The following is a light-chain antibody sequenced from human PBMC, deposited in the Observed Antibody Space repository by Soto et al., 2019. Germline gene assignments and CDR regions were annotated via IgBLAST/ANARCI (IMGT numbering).Light chain of an antibody. CDR2: EVS. V-gene: IGLV2-14*01. J-gene: IGLJ1*01. CDR1: SSDVGGYNY. CDR3: SSYTGSSTLAPDV. Sequence: QSALTQPASVSGSPGQSITISCTGTSSDVGGYNYVSWYQQHPGKAPNIMIYEVSNRPSGVSNRFSGSKYGNTASLTISGLQAEDEDDYYCSSYTGSSTLAPDVFGTGTKVTVL.